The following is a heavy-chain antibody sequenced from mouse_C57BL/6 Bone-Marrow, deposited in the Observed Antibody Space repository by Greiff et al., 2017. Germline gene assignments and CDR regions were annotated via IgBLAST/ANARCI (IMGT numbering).Heavy chain of an antibody. Sequence: QVQLQQSGAELVRPGTSVKMSCKASGYTFTNYWLGWAKQRPGHGLEWIGDIYPGGGYTNYNEKFKGKATLTADKSSSKAYMQFSNLTSEDSAIYYCARVAASYYSNYWFAYWGQGTLVTVSA. CDR2: IYPGGGYT. D-gene: IGHD2-5*01. CDR3: ARVAASYYSNYWFAY. V-gene: IGHV1-63*01. CDR1: GYTFTNYW. J-gene: IGHJ3*01.